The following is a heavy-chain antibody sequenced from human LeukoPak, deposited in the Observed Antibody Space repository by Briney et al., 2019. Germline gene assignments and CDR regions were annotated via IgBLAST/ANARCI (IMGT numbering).Heavy chain of an antibody. CDR3: ATDRLEIYALHI. Sequence: ASVKVSCRVSGYSLSDLSIHWVRHVPGKGLECMGGFEPEEGEHGETIFAQKFEDRLTLTEDTSADTAYMELVRLTSEDTAVYYCATDRLEIYALHIWGQGTAVTVSS. CDR2: FEPEEGEHGET. V-gene: IGHV1-24*01. D-gene: IGHD1-1*01. CDR1: GYSLSDLS. J-gene: IGHJ3*02.